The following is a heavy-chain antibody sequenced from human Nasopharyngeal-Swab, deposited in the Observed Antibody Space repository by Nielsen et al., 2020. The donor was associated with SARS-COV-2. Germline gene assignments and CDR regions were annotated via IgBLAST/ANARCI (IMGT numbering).Heavy chain of an antibody. Sequence: SVKVSCKASGGTFSSYAISWVRQAPGQGLEWMGGIIPIFGTGNYAQKFQGRVTITADESTSTAYMELSSLRSEDTAVYYCARDWYSSSSGAYYGMDVWGQGTTVTVSS. CDR1: GGTFSSYA. CDR2: IIPIFGTG. V-gene: IGHV1-69*13. J-gene: IGHJ6*02. CDR3: ARDWYSSSSGAYYGMDV. D-gene: IGHD6-6*01.